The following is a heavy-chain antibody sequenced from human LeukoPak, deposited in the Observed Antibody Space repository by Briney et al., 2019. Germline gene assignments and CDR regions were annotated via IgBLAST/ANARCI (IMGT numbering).Heavy chain of an antibody. CDR1: GFTFSSYG. CDR2: ISYDGSNK. V-gene: IGHV3-30*18. CDR3: AKDSDPYSYCYYDSSGYQDY. Sequence: GGSLRLSCAASGFTFSSYGMHWVRQAPGKGLEWVAVISYDGSNKYYADSVKGRFTISRDNSKNTLYLQMNRLRAEDTAVYYCAKDSDPYSYCYYDSSGYQDYWGQGTLVTVSS. D-gene: IGHD3-22*01. J-gene: IGHJ4*02.